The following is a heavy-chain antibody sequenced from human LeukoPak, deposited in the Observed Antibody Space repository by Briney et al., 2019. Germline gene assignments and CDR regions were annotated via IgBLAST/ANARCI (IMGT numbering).Heavy chain of an antibody. Sequence: GGSLTLSCAASGFTFSSYSMIWVRQAPGKGLGWVSAINGSGGSTYYADSVKGRFTISRDNSKNTLYLQMNSLRAEDTAVYYCAKDPERWSQHAFDIWGQGTMVTVSS. D-gene: IGHD5-24*01. CDR3: AKDPERWSQHAFDI. J-gene: IGHJ3*02. CDR2: INGSGGST. V-gene: IGHV3-23*01. CDR1: GFTFSSYS.